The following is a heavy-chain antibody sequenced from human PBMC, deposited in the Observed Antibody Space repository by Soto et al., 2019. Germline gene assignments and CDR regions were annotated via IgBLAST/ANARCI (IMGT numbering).Heavy chain of an antibody. CDR2: ISGSGGST. D-gene: IGHD2-2*01. CDR1: GFTFSSYA. CDR3: AKQGGMGYCSSTSCYVRANDY. Sequence: GGSLRLSCAASGFTFSSYAMSWVRQAPGKGLEWVSAISGSGGSTYYADSVKGRFTISRDNSKNTLYLQMNSLRAEDTAVYYCAKQGGMGYCSSTSCYVRANDYWGQGTLVTVSS. V-gene: IGHV3-23*01. J-gene: IGHJ4*02.